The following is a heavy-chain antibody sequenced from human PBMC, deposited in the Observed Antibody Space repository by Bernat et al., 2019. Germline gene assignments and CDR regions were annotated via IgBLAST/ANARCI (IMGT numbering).Heavy chain of an antibody. D-gene: IGHD3-10*01. CDR2: ISYDGSNK. Sequence: QVQLVESGGGVVQPGRSLRLSCAASGFTFSSYAMHWVRQAPGKGLEWVAVISYDGSNKYYADSVKGRFTISRDNSKNTAYLQMNSLKIEDTAVYYCTRSGALAEQTFDYWGQGTLVTVSS. CDR1: GFTFSSYA. CDR3: TRSGALAEQTFDY. V-gene: IGHV3-30*07. J-gene: IGHJ4*02.